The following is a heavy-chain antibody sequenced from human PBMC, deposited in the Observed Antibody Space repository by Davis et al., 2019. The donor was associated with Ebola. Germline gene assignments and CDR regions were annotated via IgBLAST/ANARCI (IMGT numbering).Heavy chain of an antibody. V-gene: IGHV1-69*13. CDR3: ASLRPGVFDY. J-gene: IGHJ4*02. CDR1: GGTFRSYA. Sequence: SVKVFCKASGGTFRSYAISWVRQAPGQVLEWMGGIIPIFGTANYAQKFQGRVTITADESTSTAYMELSSLRSEDTAVYYCASLRPGVFDYWGQGTLVTVSS. CDR2: IIPIFGTA. D-gene: IGHD1-14*01.